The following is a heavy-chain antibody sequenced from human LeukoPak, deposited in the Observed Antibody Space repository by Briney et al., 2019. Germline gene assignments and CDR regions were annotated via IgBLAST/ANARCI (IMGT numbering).Heavy chain of an antibody. D-gene: IGHD3-22*01. Sequence: PSDTVSLTCTVSGGSISGYFWSWIRQPPGKGLEWMGYISYSGSTTYNPSLKKRVTITVDTAKNHFSLMLLSMPAADTAAYYCAGGGAGYYNFDYWGQGALVTVVS. CDR1: GGSISGYF. V-gene: IGHV4-59*07. CDR3: AGGGAGYYNFDY. J-gene: IGHJ4*02. CDR2: ISYSGST.